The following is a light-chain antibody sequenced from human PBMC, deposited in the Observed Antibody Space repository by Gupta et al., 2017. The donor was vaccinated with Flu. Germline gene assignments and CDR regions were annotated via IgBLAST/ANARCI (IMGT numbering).Light chain of an antibody. Sequence: DIRMTPSPSTLSASTGDTVTISCRASQNIDGWLAWYQLKPGKAPKLLIYKASSLENGVPSRFSGSGSGTIFTLTITGLQRDDAATYFWQQYFSYRTFGQGTKVEIK. CDR1: QNIDGW. CDR2: KAS. CDR3: QQYFSYRT. V-gene: IGKV1-5*03. J-gene: IGKJ1*01.